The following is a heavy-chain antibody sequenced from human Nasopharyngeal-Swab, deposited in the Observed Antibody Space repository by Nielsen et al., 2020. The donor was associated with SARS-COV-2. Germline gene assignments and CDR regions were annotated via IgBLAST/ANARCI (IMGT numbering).Heavy chain of an antibody. CDR3: ARTYGSGSYMDV. CDR1: GYTFTSYY. J-gene: IGHJ6*03. Sequence: GSVKASCKASGYTFTSYYMHWVRQPPRQGLEWMGIINPSGGSTSYAQKFQGRVTMTRDTSTSTVYMELSSLRSEDTAVYYCARTYGSGSYMDVWGKGTTVTVSS. D-gene: IGHD3-10*01. V-gene: IGHV1-46*01. CDR2: INPSGGST.